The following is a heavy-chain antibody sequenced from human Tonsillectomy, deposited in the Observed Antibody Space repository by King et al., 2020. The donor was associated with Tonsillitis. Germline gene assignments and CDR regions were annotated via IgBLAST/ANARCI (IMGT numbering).Heavy chain of an antibody. V-gene: IGHV4-31*03. D-gene: IGHD1-26*01. CDR2: VYHTGSA. CDR3: ARGRGGITDVFDF. Sequence: VQLQESGPGLVKPSQTLSLTCSVSGGSVRSGNLYWSWIRQHPGEGLEWIGYVYHTGSAYYKVSLKSRATISFEPSKNQFSRKLSSVTAAATAIYYCARGRGGITDVFDFWGQGTLVTVSS. CDR1: GGSVRSGNLY. J-gene: IGHJ3*01.